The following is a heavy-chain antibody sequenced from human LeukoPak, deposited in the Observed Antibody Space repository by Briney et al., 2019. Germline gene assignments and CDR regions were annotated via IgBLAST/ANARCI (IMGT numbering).Heavy chain of an antibody. V-gene: IGHV4-4*07. CDR3: ARDRGCTNGVCEWDY. CDR1: GGSISGNY. J-gene: IGHJ4*02. CDR2: IYISGST. D-gene: IGHD2-8*01. Sequence: PSETLSLTCTVSGGSISGNYWSWIRQPAGKGLEWIGRIYISGSTNLNPSLKSRVTMTRDTSTSTVYMELSSLRSEDTAVYYCARDRGCTNGVCEWDYWGQGTLVTVSS.